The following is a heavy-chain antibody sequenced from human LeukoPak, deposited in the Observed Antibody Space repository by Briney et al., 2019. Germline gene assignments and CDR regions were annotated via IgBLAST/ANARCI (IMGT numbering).Heavy chain of an antibody. D-gene: IGHD2/OR15-2a*01. V-gene: IGHV3-7*01. CDR3: ARAFS. CDR2: IKQDGSVK. J-gene: IGHJ5*02. CDR1: GFTFSNYW. Sequence: GGSLRPSCVASGFTFSNYWMSWVRQAPGKGLEWVANIKQDGSVKYYVNSVKGRFTISRDNTKNSLYLQMNSLRADDTAVYYCARAFSWGQGTLVTVSS.